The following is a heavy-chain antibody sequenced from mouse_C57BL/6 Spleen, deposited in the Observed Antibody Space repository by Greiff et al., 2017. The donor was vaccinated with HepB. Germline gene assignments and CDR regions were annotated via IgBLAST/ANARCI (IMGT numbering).Heavy chain of an antibody. D-gene: IGHD4-1*01. V-gene: IGHV1-55*01. CDR2: IYPGSGST. Sequence: QVQLKESGAELVKPGASVKMSCKASGYTFTSYWITWVKQRPGQGLEWIGDIYPGSGSTNYNEKFKSKATLTVDTSSSTAYMQLSSLTSEDSAVYYCARANWENNAMDYWGQGTSVTVSS. J-gene: IGHJ4*01. CDR3: ARANWENNAMDY. CDR1: GYTFTSYW.